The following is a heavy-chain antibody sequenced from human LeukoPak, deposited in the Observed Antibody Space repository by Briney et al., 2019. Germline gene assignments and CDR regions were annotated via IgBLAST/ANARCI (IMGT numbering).Heavy chain of an antibody. CDR2: ISAYNGNT. V-gene: IGHV1-18*01. CDR3: ARDGAYYDFWSGYGYYYYMDV. D-gene: IGHD3-3*01. J-gene: IGHJ6*03. Sequence: ASVKVSCKASGYTFTSYGISWVRQAPGQGLEWMGWISAYNGNTNYAQKLQGRVTMTTDTSTSTAYMELRSLRSDDTAVYYCARDGAYYDFWSGYGYYYYMDVWGKGTTVTVSS. CDR1: GYTFTSYG.